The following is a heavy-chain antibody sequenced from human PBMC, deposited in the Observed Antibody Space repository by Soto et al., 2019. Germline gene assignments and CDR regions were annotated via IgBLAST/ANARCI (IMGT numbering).Heavy chain of an antibody. CDR1: GGSIDSGAFS. CDR2: VTHSGTA. CDR3: ARIHWAQSSLDY. V-gene: IGHV4-30-2*01. J-gene: IGHJ4*02. D-gene: IGHD6-19*01. Sequence: SETLSLTCAVSGGSIDSGAFSLSWIRQPAGKGLEWIGYVTHSGTAYSIPSLNGRLTLSVDSSQTQFSLKLTSVTAADSAFYYCARIHWAQSSLDYWGRGILVTVSS.